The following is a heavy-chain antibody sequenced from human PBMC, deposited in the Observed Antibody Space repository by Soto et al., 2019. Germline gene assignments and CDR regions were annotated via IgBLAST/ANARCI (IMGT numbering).Heavy chain of an antibody. Sequence: GASVKVSCKASGYTFTSFPVSWVRQAPGQGLEWMGSITSHNGRTEYAQKFQGRVTMTRDTSTSTVYMELKSLRFDDTAVYYCARERIEALTNLLHYFENWRKGSLVTVYS. D-gene: IGHD2-15*01. J-gene: IGHJ4*02. V-gene: IGHV1-18*04. CDR1: GYTFTSFP. CDR2: ITSHNGRT. CDR3: ARERIEALTNLLHYFEN.